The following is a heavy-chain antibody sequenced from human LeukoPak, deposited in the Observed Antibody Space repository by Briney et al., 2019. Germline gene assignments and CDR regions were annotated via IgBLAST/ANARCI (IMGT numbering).Heavy chain of an antibody. V-gene: IGHV4-34*01. Sequence: SETLSLTCAVYGGSFSGYYWSWIRQPPGKGLEWIREINHSGSTNYNPSLKSRVTISVDTSKNQFSLKLSSVTAADTAVYYCARGLPSDVGAPPNYFDFWGQGTLVTVSS. CDR2: INHSGST. CDR3: ARGLPSDVGAPPNYFDF. CDR1: GGSFSGYY. D-gene: IGHD1-26*01. J-gene: IGHJ4*02.